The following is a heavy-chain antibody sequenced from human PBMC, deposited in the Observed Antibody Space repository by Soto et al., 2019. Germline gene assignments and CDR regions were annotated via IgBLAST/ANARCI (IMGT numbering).Heavy chain of an antibody. CDR2: IYYSGST. J-gene: IGHJ4*02. Sequence: SETLSLTCTVSGGSISSYYWSWIRQPPGKGLEWIGYIYYSGSTNYNPSLKSRVTISVDTSKNQFSLKLSSVTAADAAVYYCARHCSTTSCYRYWGQGTLVTVSS. CDR1: GGSISSYY. D-gene: IGHD2-2*01. CDR3: ARHCSTTSCYRY. V-gene: IGHV4-59*08.